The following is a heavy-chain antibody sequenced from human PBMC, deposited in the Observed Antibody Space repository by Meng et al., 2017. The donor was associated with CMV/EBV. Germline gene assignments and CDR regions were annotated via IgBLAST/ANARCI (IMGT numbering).Heavy chain of an antibody. CDR2: IRYDGSNK. J-gene: IGHJ4*02. Sequence: GGSLRLSCAASGFTFSSYWMHWVRQAPGKGLEWVAFIRYDGSNKYYADSVKGRFTISRDNSKNSLYLQMNSLRVGDTAVYHCARDGGGLSGLWSGYDHWGQGALVTVSS. V-gene: IGHV3-30*02. D-gene: IGHD3-3*01. CDR3: ARDGGGLSGLWSGYDH. CDR1: GFTFSSYW.